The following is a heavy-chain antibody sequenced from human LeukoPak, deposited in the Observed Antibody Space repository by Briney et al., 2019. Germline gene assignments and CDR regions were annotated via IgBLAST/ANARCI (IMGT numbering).Heavy chain of an antibody. V-gene: IGHV3-9*01. D-gene: IGHD2-2*01. CDR2: ISWNSGSI. J-gene: IGHJ6*02. CDR1: GFTFDDYA. Sequence: GGSLRPSCAASGFTFDDYAMHWVRQAPGKGLEWVSGISWNSGSIDYADSVKGRFTISRDNAKNSLYLQMNSLRAEDTALYYCAKSTSVRALYYYYGMDVWGQGTTVTVSS. CDR3: AKSTSVRALYYYYGMDV.